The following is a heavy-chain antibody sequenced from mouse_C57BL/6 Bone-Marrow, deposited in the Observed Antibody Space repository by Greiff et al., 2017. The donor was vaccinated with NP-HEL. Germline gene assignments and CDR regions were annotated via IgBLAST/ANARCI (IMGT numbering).Heavy chain of an antibody. D-gene: IGHD1-1*01. V-gene: IGHV14-2*01. CDR3: ARVLRWDLDV. CDR1: GFTFKDYY. Sequence: EVQLQQSGAELVKPGASVKLSCTASGFTFKDYYMHWVKQRPEQGLEWIGRIDPEDGETKYAPTFQGKATITADTSYNTAYLQLSSLTSEDTAVYYSARVLRWDLDVWGKGTTVTVSS. J-gene: IGHJ1*03. CDR2: IDPEDGET.